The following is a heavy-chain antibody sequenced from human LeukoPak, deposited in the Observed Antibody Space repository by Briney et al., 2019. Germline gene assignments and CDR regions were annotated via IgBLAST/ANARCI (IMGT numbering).Heavy chain of an antibody. CDR1: GFTFSSYA. J-gene: IGHJ4*02. V-gene: IGHV3-23*01. Sequence: GGSLRLYCAASGFTFSSYAMSWVRQAPGKGLEWVSAISGSGGSTYYADSVKGRFTISRDNSKNTLYLQMNSLRAEDTAVYYCAKDQDIVVVVEYYFDYWGQGTLATVSS. CDR2: ISGSGGST. D-gene: IGHD2-15*01. CDR3: AKDQDIVVVVEYYFDY.